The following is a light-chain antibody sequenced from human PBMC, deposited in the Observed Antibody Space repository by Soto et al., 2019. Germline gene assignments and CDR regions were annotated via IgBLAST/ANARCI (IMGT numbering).Light chain of an antibody. Sequence: DIQMTQSPSSLSASVGDRVTMTCRASQSISSYVNWYQEKPGEAAKLLIYAASSLQSGVPSRFSGSGSGTDFTLTISSRQPEDFATYYCQQSYSTAWTFGQGTKVDIK. V-gene: IGKV1-39*01. J-gene: IGKJ1*01. CDR1: QSISSY. CDR3: QQSYSTAWT. CDR2: AAS.